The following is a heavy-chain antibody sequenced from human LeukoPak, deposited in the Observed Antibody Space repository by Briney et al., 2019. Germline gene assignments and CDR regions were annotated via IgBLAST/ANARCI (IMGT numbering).Heavy chain of an antibody. V-gene: IGHV3-23*01. CDR2: INSGGNT. CDR1: GFTFSSYA. D-gene: IGHD3-10*01. J-gene: IGHJ5*02. CDR3: AKDQDQFSSGTYGVP. Sequence: GGSLRLSCVASGFTFSSYAMGWVRQAPGKGLDWVSVINSGGNTYYADSVKGRFTISRDNSKNTLFLQMDSLRAEDTAVYYCAKDQDQFSSGTYGVPWGQGTLVTVSS.